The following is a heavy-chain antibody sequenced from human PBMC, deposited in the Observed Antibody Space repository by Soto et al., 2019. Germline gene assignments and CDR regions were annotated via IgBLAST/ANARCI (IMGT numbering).Heavy chain of an antibody. V-gene: IGHV4-34*09. CDR2: IHHSGST. D-gene: IGHD2-2*01. CDR1: GGPMSSFY. Sequence: PSETLSLTCTVSGGPMSSFYWTWIRQHPGTGLEWIGEIHHSGSTYYNPSVKSRVTISVDTSKNQFSLKLTSVTGADTAVYYCARVRGNQLLGWFDPWGQGTLVTVSS. CDR3: ARVRGNQLLGWFDP. J-gene: IGHJ5*02.